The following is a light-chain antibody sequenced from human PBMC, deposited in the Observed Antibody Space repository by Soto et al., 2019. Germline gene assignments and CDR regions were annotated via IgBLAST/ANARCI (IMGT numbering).Light chain of an antibody. CDR2: WAS. Sequence: DFVMTQSPDSLAVSLGERATINCKSSQSVFYNSNNRNYLAWYQQKPGQPPKLLIYWASTRGTGVPDRFSGSGSGTDFTLTITSLQAEDVAVYYCEQYYTPLPSFGGGTKVEIK. V-gene: IGKV4-1*01. J-gene: IGKJ4*01. CDR3: EQYYTPLPS. CDR1: QSVFYNSNNRNY.